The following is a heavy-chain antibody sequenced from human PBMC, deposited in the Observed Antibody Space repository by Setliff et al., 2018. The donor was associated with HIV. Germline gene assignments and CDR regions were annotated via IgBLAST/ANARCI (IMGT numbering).Heavy chain of an antibody. Sequence: GASVKVSCAASGFTFSTYAMSWVRQAPGKGLEWVSVIHSGVSRPYYADSVKGRFTVARDNSKNTLYLQMNSLRAEDTALYYCAIIAVAGTLGYWGQGTLVTVSS. CDR3: AIIAVAGTLGY. CDR1: GFTFSTYA. CDR2: IHSGVSRP. V-gene: IGHV3-23*03. J-gene: IGHJ4*02. D-gene: IGHD6-19*01.